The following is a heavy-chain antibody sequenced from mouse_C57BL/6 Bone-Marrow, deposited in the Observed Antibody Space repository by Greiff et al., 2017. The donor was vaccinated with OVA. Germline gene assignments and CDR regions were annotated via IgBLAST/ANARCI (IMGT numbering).Heavy chain of an antibody. Sequence: EVQVVESGPGLVKPSQSLSLTCSVTGYSITSGYYWNWIRQFPGNKLEWMGYISYDGSNNYNPSLKNRISITRDTSKNQCFLKLNSVTTEDTATYYCAAYYSNYWGQGTLVTVSA. CDR1: GYSITSGYY. D-gene: IGHD2-5*01. J-gene: IGHJ3*01. V-gene: IGHV3-6*01. CDR3: AAYYSNY. CDR2: ISYDGSN.